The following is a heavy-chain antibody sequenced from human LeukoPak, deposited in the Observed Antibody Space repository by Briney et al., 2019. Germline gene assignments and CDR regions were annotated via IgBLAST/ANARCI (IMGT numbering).Heavy chain of an antibody. CDR1: GFTFSSYA. V-gene: IGHV3-23*01. CDR3: AKDKSSIAARPKDY. Sequence: GGSLRLSCAASGFTFSSYAMGWVRQAPGKGLEWVSAISGSGGSTYYADSVKGRFTISRDNSKNTLYLQMNSLRAEDTAVYYCAKDKSSIAARPKDYWGQGTLVTVSS. CDR2: ISGSGGST. J-gene: IGHJ4*02. D-gene: IGHD6-6*01.